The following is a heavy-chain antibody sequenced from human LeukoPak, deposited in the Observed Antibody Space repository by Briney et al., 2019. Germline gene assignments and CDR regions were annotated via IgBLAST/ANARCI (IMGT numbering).Heavy chain of an antibody. CDR3: AKVRWELLGSLDF. CDR2: ISGSGGTT. CDR1: GFTFSNYA. D-gene: IGHD1-26*01. J-gene: IGHJ4*02. V-gene: IGHV3-23*01. Sequence: GGSLRLSCTASGFTFSNYAMSWVRQAPGKGLEWVSAISGSGGTTYYADSVKGRFTISRDNSRDTLYLRMNTLRAEDTAVYYCAKVRWELLGSLDFWGQGTLVTVSS.